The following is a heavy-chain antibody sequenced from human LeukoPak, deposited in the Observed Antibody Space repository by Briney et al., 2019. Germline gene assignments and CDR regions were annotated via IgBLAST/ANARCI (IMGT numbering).Heavy chain of an antibody. CDR1: GFTFSTCP. CDR2: INSNGGRT. CDR3: VRDDDRPDNGLDY. V-gene: IGHV3-64*02. D-gene: IGHD3-22*01. Sequence: GGSLRLSCVAFGFTFSTCPMYWVRQAPGKGLELVSSINSNGGRTYYADSMKGRFTISRDNAKNSLYLQMNSLRAEDTAVYYCVRDDDRPDNGLDYWGQGTLVTVSS. J-gene: IGHJ4*02.